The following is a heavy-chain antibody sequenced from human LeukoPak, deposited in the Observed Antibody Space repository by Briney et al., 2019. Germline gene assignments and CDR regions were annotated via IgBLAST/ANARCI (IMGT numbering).Heavy chain of an antibody. V-gene: IGHV1-58*02. Sequence: SVKVSCKASGFTFTSSAMQWVRQARGQRLEWIGWIVVGSGNTNYAQKFQGRVTMTRDMSTSTVYMELSSLRSEDTAVYYCARAHGELNYYYYYMDVWGKGTTVTVSS. J-gene: IGHJ6*03. CDR3: ARAHGELNYYYYYMDV. D-gene: IGHD3-10*01. CDR2: IVVGSGNT. CDR1: GFTFTSSA.